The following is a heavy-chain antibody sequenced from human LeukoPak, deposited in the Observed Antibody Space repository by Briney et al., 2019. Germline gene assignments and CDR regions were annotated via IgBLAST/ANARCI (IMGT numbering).Heavy chain of an antibody. CDR3: AKDISTSWYEKYFQH. CDR1: GFTFSTYA. Sequence: GGSLRLSCAASGFTFSTYAMSWVRQAPGKGLEWGSTISASGGTTYYADSVKGRFTISRDSSKNMLYLQMNSLRAEDTAVYYCAKDISTSWYEKYFQHWGQGTLVTVSS. CDR2: ISASGGTT. V-gene: IGHV3-23*01. J-gene: IGHJ1*01. D-gene: IGHD6-19*01.